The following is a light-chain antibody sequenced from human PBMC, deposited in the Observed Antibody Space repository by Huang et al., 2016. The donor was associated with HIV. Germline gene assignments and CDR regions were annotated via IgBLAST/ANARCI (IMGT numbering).Light chain of an antibody. Sequence: EVVFTQSPATLSLSPGGRATLSCRASQSVGTNLAWYQQKPGQAPRLLIFDASRRATGIPARFSGSGSGTDFTLTISSLEPEDFAVYYCHRYTFGQGTKLEIK. CDR2: DAS. V-gene: IGKV3-11*01. J-gene: IGKJ2*01. CDR1: QSVGTN. CDR3: HRYT.